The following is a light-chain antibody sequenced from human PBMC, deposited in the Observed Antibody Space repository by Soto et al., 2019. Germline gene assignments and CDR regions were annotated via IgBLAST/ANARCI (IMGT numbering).Light chain of an antibody. V-gene: IGLV1-47*01. CDR2: RNS. J-gene: IGLJ2*01. CDR1: SSNIGSHD. CDR3: AAWDASLGGRV. Sequence: QSVLTQPPSASGTPGQRVTISCSGTSSNIGSHDVYWYQQLPGTAPKLLIYRNSQRPSGVPDRFSGSKSGTSASLAISGLRSEDEAAYYCAAWDASLGGRVFGGGTKLTVL.